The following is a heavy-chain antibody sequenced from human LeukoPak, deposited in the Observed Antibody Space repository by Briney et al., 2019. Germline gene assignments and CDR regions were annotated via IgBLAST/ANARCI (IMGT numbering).Heavy chain of an antibody. CDR2: IFPSGGEI. CDR3: ATYRQVLLPFES. J-gene: IGHJ4*02. Sequence: WGSLRLSCAASGFTFSTFAMIWVRQPPGKGLEWVSSIFPSGGEIHYADSVRGRFTISRDNSKSTLSLQMNSLRAEDTAIYYCATYRQVLLPFESWGQGTLVTVSS. V-gene: IGHV3-23*01. CDR1: GFTFSTFA. D-gene: IGHD2-8*02.